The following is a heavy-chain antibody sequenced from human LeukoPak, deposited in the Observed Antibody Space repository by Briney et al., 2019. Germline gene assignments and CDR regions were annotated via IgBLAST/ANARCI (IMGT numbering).Heavy chain of an antibody. J-gene: IGHJ4*02. V-gene: IGHV4-39*07. Sequence: PSETLPLTCTVSGGSISSSSYYWGWIRQPPGKGLEWIGSIYYSGSTYYNPSLKSRVTISVDTSKNQFSLKLSSVTAADTAVYYCATLWLPYFDYWGQGTLVTVSS. D-gene: IGHD5-18*01. CDR1: GGSISSSSYY. CDR2: IYYSGST. CDR3: ATLWLPYFDY.